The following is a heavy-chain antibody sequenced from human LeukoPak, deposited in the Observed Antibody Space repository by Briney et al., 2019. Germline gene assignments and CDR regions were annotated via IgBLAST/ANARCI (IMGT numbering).Heavy chain of an antibody. J-gene: IGHJ4*02. CDR2: IYYSGST. CDR3: AREDGDILTGFDY. CDR1: GGSISSGGYY. V-gene: IGHV4-31*03. D-gene: IGHD3-9*01. Sequence: SETLSLTCTVSGGSISSGGYYWSWIRQHPGKGLEWIGYIYYSGSTYYNPSLKSRVTISVDTSKSQSSLKLSSVTAADTAVYYCAREDGDILTGFDYWGQGTLVTVSS.